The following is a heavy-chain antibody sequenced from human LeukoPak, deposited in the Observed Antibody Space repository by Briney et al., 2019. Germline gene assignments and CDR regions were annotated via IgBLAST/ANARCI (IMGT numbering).Heavy chain of an antibody. D-gene: IGHD6-13*01. V-gene: IGHV5-51*01. CDR1: GYSFTSYW. J-gene: IGHJ2*01. CDR3: ARLRADIAAAVNWYFDL. Sequence: GESLKISCKGSGYSFTSYWIGWVRQMPGKGLEWMGIIYPGDSDTRYSPSFQGQVTISADKSISTAYLQWSSLKASDTAMNYCARLRADIAAAVNWYFDLWGRGTLVTVSS. CDR2: IYPGDSDT.